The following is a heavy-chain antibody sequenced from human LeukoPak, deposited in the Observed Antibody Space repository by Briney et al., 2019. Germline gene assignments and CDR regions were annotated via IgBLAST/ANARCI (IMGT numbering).Heavy chain of an antibody. D-gene: IGHD5-18*01. V-gene: IGHV3-23*01. CDR3: AKDWVGYSYGLLDY. Sequence: GGFLRLSCAASGFTFSSYAMSWVRQAPGKGLEWVSAISGSGGSTYYADSVKGRFTISRDNSKNTLYLQMNSLRAEDTAVYYCAKDWVGYSYGLLDYWGQGTLVTVSS. CDR1: GFTFSSYA. CDR2: ISGSGGST. J-gene: IGHJ4*02.